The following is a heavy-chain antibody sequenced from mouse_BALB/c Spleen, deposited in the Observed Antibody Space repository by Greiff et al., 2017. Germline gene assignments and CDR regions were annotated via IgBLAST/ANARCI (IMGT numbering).Heavy chain of an antibody. CDR2: IDPANGNT. D-gene: IGHD2-2*01. CDR1: GFNIKDTY. CDR3: ARDGYESYWYFDV. Sequence: EVQLQQSGAELVKPGASVKLSCTASGFNIKDTYMHWVKQRPEQGLEWIGRIDPANGNTKYDPKFQGKATITADTSSNTAYLQLSSLTSEDTAVYYCARDGYESYWYFDVWGAGTTVTVSS. J-gene: IGHJ1*01. V-gene: IGHV14-3*02.